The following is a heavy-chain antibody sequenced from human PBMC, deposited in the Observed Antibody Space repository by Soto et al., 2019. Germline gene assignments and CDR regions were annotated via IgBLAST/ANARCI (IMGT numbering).Heavy chain of an antibody. CDR2: IYYSGST. Sequence: SETLSLTCTVSGGSISSSSYYWGWIRQPPGKGLEWIGSIYYSGSTYYNPSLKSRVTISVDTSKNQFSLKLSSVTAADTAVYYCASLLLWFGESSAGWFDPWGQGTLVTVSS. J-gene: IGHJ5*02. V-gene: IGHV4-39*01. D-gene: IGHD3-10*01. CDR1: GGSISSSSYY. CDR3: ASLLLWFGESSAGWFDP.